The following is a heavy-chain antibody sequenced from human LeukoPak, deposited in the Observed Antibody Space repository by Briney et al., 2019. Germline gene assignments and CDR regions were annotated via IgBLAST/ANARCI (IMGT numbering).Heavy chain of an antibody. D-gene: IGHD5-18*01. V-gene: IGHV4-38-2*02. CDR3: ASQRGYAYGFDS. CDR2: IYHSGST. J-gene: IGHJ4*02. Sequence: SETLSLTCTVSGYSISSGYYWGWIRQPPGKGLEWIGSIYHSGSTYYNPSLKSRVTISVDPSKNQVALKVRSVTTEDTAVYYCASQRGYAYGFDSWGQGTRVTVSP. CDR1: GYSISSGYY.